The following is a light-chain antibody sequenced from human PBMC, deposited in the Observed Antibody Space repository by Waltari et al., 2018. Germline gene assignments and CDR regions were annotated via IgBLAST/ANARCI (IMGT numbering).Light chain of an antibody. CDR3: CSYAGRSVYV. CDR2: AVT. CDR1: SSDVGDYNV. Sequence: QSALTQPASVSGSPGQSITISCTGSSSDVGDYNVVSWYQQHPGKTPKLIIYAVTRRPSGVSNRFSGAKSGNTASLTISGLQAEDEADYYCCSYAGRSVYVFGNGTRVTVL. V-gene: IGLV2-23*02. J-gene: IGLJ1*01.